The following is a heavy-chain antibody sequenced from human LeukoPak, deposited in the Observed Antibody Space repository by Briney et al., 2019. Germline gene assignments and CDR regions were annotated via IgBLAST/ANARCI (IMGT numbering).Heavy chain of an antibody. D-gene: IGHD3-22*01. CDR1: GFTFSSYW. J-gene: IGHJ1*01. Sequence: GGSLRLSCAASGFTFSSYWMHWVRQAPGKGLVWVSRIKSDGSTNYAASVKGRFTISRDNAKNTVSLQMNSLRAEDTGVYYCARAPSEIGGYYPEYFRHWGQGTLVTVSS. CDR3: ARAPSEIGGYYPEYFRH. CDR2: IKSDGST. V-gene: IGHV3-74*01.